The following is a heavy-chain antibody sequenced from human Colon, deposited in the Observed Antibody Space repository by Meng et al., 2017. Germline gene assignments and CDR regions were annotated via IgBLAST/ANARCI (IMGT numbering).Heavy chain of an antibody. Sequence: GGSLRLSFATSGLTFSRSGMHWVRQAPGKGLEGVAFIWYDGSKQYYADSVKGRFTISRDNSKNTLYLQMNSLRDDDKDVYYCARDKGTYYLDYWGQGTLVTVSS. CDR2: IWYDGSKQ. V-gene: IGHV3-33*01. J-gene: IGHJ4*02. CDR1: GLTFSRSG. CDR3: ARDKGTYYLDY. D-gene: IGHD3-10*01.